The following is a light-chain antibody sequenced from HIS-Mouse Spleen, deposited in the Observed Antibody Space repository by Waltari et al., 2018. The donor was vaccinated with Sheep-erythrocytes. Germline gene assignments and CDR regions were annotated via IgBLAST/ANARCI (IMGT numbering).Light chain of an antibody. CDR1: QSLLHSNGYNY. CDR2: LGS. V-gene: IGKV2-28*01. J-gene: IGKJ3*01. Sequence: DIVMTQSPLSLPVTPGEPASISCRSSQSLLHSNGYNYLDWYLQKPGQSPQFRIYLGSNRASWVPDRFRGSGSGTDFTLKISRVEAEDVGVYYCMQALQTPIFTFGPGTKVDIK. CDR3: MQALQTPIFT.